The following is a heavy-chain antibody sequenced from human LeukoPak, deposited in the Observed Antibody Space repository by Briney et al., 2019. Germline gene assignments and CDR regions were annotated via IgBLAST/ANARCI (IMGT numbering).Heavy chain of an antibody. CDR1: GYTFTSYY. Sequence: GASVRVSFKASGYTFTSYYMHWVRQAPGQGLEWMGVINTSGGSTSYAQKCQGRVTMTRDMSTCTVYMELSSQRSEDTAVYYCAKGPPALGDNGSGSDFDYWGQGTLVTVSS. J-gene: IGHJ4*02. CDR2: INTSGGST. CDR3: AKGPPALGDNGSGSDFDY. V-gene: IGHV1-46*01. D-gene: IGHD3-10*01.